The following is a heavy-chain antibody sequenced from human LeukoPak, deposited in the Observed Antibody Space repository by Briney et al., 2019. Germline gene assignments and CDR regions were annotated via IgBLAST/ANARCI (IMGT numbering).Heavy chain of an antibody. CDR3: ARGPYCSSTSCYQGWFDP. CDR1: GGSISSYY. Sequence: SETLSLTCTVSGGSISSYYWSWIRQPPGKGLEWIGDIYYSGSTNYNPSLKSRVTISVDTSKNQFSLKPSSVTAADTAVYYCARGPYCSSTSCYQGWFDPWGQGTLVTVSS. CDR2: IYYSGST. J-gene: IGHJ5*02. V-gene: IGHV4-59*01. D-gene: IGHD2-2*01.